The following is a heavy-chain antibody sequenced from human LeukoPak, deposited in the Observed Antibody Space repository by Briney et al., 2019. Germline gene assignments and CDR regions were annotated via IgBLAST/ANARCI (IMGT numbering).Heavy chain of an antibody. J-gene: IGHJ4*02. CDR3: ARDLGQWLVKYYFDY. D-gene: IGHD6-19*01. Sequence: SETLSLTCTVSGYSISSGYSWGWIRQSPGKGLEWIGTIYHSGRTYYNPSLKSRVTISVDTSKNQFSLKLSSVTAADTAVYYCARDLGQWLVKYYFDYWGQGTLVTVSS. V-gene: IGHV4-38-2*02. CDR2: IYHSGRT. CDR1: GYSISSGYS.